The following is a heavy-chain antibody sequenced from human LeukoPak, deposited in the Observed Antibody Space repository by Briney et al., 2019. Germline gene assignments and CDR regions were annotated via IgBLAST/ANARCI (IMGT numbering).Heavy chain of an antibody. CDR1: GFTFSSYA. J-gene: IGHJ5*02. CDR3: AKEIMGDIVVVPAAMSSFDP. V-gene: IGHV3-23*01. CDR2: ISGSGGST. D-gene: IGHD2-2*01. Sequence: GGSLRLSCAASGFTFSSYAMSWVRQAPGKGLEWVSAISGSGGSTYYADSVKGPFTISRDNSKNTLYLQMNSLRAEDTAVYYCAKEIMGDIVVVPAAMSSFDPWGQGTLVTVSP.